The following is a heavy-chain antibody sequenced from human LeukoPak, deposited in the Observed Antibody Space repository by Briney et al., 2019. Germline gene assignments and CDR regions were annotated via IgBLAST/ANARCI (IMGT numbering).Heavy chain of an antibody. CDR2: ISSNSRYI. CDR1: GFTFSTYS. Sequence: GGSLRLSCAASGFTFSTYSVNWVRQAPGKGLEWVSSISSNSRYIYYADSMRGRFTISRDNAKNSLYLQMNSLKPEDTAVYYWARVAEAAAFDSWGQGTLVTVSS. V-gene: IGHV3-21*06. CDR3: ARVAEAAAFDS. J-gene: IGHJ4*02. D-gene: IGHD6-13*01.